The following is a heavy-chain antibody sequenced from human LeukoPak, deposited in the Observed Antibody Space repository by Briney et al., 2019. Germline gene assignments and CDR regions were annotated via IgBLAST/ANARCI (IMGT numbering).Heavy chain of an antibody. Sequence: PGGPLRLSCAASGFSFSSYWMNWVRRAPGKGLEWLANIKEDGSKKYYVDSVKGRFTISRDNAKNSLYLQMDSLRAEDTAVYYCARDPGRQYSSIADVWGQGTTVTVSS. CDR2: IKEDGSKK. CDR3: ARDPGRQYSSIADV. CDR1: GFSFSSYW. J-gene: IGHJ6*02. D-gene: IGHD6-19*01. V-gene: IGHV3-7*03.